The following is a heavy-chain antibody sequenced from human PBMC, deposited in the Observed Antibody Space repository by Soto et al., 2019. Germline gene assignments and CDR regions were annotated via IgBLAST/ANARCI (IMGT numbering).Heavy chain of an antibody. D-gene: IGHD5-18*01. CDR1: GYTFTSYY. CDR3: SRVYPSDTLYGYVGNYWFEP. CDR2: INPSGGST. J-gene: IGHJ5*02. Sequence: QVQLVQSGAEVKKPGASVKVSCKASGYTFTSYYMHWGRQAPGQGLEWMGIINPSGGSTSYAQKYQDRVTMSRDTSTSTVYMELSSLRSEDTAVYYCSRVYPSDTLYGYVGNYWFEPWGQETLVTVSS. V-gene: IGHV1-46*03.